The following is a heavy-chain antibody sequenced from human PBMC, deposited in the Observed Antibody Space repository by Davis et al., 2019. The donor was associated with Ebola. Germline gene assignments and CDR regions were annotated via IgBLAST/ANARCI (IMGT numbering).Heavy chain of an antibody. J-gene: IGHJ6*02. CDR1: GASISSYY. Sequence: SETLSLTGTVSGASISSYYWSWIRQPPGKGLEWIGNIYYSGSTNYNPSLKSRVTISVDTSKNQFSLKLSSVTAADTAVYYCARAPTIYYYYGMDVWGQGTTVTVSS. CDR3: ARAPTIYYYYGMDV. CDR2: IYYSGST. V-gene: IGHV4-59*12. D-gene: IGHD2-2*01.